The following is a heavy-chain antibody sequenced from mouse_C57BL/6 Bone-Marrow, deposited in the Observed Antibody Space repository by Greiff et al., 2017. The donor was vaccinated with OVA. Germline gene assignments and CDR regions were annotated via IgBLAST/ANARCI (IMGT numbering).Heavy chain of an antibody. CDR3: ARKFDY. Sequence: VQLQQSGPELVKPGASVKISCKASGYTFTDYYMNWVKQSHGKSLEWIGDINPNNGGTSYNQKFKGKATLTVDKSSSTAYMELRSLTSEDSAVYYCARKFDYWGQGTTLTVSS. V-gene: IGHV1-26*01. CDR1: GYTFTDYY. J-gene: IGHJ2*01. CDR2: INPNNGGT.